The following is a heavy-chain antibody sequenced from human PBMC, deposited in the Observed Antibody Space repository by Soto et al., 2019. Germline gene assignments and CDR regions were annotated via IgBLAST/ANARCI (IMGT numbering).Heavy chain of an antibody. J-gene: IGHJ4*02. CDR3: ARAARYSGSYYEIDY. V-gene: IGHV4-30-2*01. Sequence: SETLSLTCAVSGGSISSGGYSWSWIRQPPGKGLEWIGYIYHSGGTYYNPSLKSRVTISVDRSKNQFSLKLSSVTAADTAVYYCARAARYSGSYYEIDYWGQGTLVTVSS. CDR2: IYHSGGT. D-gene: IGHD1-26*01. CDR1: GGSISSGGYS.